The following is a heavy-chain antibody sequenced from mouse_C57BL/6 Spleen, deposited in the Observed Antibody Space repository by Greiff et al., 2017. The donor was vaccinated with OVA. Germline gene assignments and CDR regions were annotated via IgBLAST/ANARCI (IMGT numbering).Heavy chain of an antibody. J-gene: IGHJ3*01. CDR1: GYAFTHYL. D-gene: IGHD2-5*01. CDR2: INPGSGGT. V-gene: IGHV1-54*01. CDR3: ARGSNYGGWFAY. Sequence: QVQLQQSGAELVRPGTSVKVSCKASGYAFTHYLIEWVKQRPGQGLAWIGVINPGSGGTNYNEKFKGKATLPAAKSSSTAYMQLSSLTSEDSAVYCGARGSNYGGWFAYWGQGTLVTVSA.